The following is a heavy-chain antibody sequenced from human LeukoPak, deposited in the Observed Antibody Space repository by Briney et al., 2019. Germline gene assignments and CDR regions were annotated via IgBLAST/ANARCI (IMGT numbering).Heavy chain of an antibody. D-gene: IGHD1-26*01. Sequence: ASVKVSCKASGYTFTGYYMHWVRQAPGQGLERMGWINPNSGGTNYAQKFQGWVTMTRDTSISTAYMELSRLRSDDTAVYYCARAGWELPHRGEFDYWGQGTLVTVSS. CDR2: INPNSGGT. V-gene: IGHV1-2*04. J-gene: IGHJ4*02. CDR3: ARAGWELPHRGEFDY. CDR1: GYTFTGYY.